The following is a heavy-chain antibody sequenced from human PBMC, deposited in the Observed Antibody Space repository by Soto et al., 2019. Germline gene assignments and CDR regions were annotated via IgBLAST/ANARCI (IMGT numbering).Heavy chain of an antibody. CDR2: IIPIFGTA. V-gene: IGHV1-69*13. J-gene: IGHJ4*02. CDR3: ARRHDYGDYYFDY. Sequence: SVKVSCKASGGTFSSYAISWVRQAPGQGLEWMGGIIPIFGTANYAQKFQGRVTITADESTSTAYMELSSLKSEDTAVYYCARRHDYGDYYFDYWGQGTLVTVSS. D-gene: IGHD4-17*01. CDR1: GGTFSSYA.